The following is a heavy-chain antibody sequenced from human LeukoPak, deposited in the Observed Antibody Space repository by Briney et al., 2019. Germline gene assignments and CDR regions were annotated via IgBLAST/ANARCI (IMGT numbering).Heavy chain of an antibody. V-gene: IGHV3-23*01. CDR2: ISGSGGST. CDR3: AKDSDAVTTCLDS. CDR1: GLAFSGYA. Sequence: GGSLRLSCAASGLAFSGYALSWVRKAPGKGLEWVSSISGSGGSTHYADSVKGRFTISRDNSKITLYLQLNGLRAEDTAVYYCAKDSDAVTTCLDSWGQGTLVAVSS. J-gene: IGHJ4*02. D-gene: IGHD4-17*01.